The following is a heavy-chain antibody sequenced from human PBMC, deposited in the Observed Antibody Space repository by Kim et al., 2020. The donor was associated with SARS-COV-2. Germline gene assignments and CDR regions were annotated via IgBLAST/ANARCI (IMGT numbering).Heavy chain of an antibody. CDR1: GYSFTSYW. V-gene: IGHV5-51*01. J-gene: IGHJ4*02. CDR3: ARGSRLLWFGELYPYYFDY. Sequence: GESLKISCKGSGYSFTSYWIGWVRQMPGKGLEWMGIIYPGDSDTRYSPSFQGQVTISADKSISTAYLQWSSLKASDTAMYYCARGSRLLWFGELYPYYFDYWGQGTLVTVSS. D-gene: IGHD3-10*01. CDR2: IYPGDSDT.